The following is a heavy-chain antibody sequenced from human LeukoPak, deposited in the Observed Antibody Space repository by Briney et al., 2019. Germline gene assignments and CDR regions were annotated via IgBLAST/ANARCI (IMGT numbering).Heavy chain of an antibody. CDR3: ARSITMVRGVNTHFDY. CDR2: INAGNGNT. Sequence: ASVKVSCKASGYTFTSYAMHWVRQATGQRLEWMGWINAGNGNTKYSQKFQGRVTITRDTSASTAYMELSSLRSEDTAVYYCARSITMVRGVNTHFDYWGQGTLVTVSS. J-gene: IGHJ4*02. V-gene: IGHV1-3*01. CDR1: GYTFTSYA. D-gene: IGHD3-10*01.